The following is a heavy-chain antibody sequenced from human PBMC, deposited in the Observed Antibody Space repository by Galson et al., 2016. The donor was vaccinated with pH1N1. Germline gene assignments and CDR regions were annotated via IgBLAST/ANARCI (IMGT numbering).Heavy chain of an antibody. CDR1: GYTFTSYD. Sequence: SVKVSCKASGYTFTSYDINWVRQAAGQGLEWMGWMNPNSGNTGYAQKFQGRVTMTRNTSVSTAYMELSSLRSEDTAVYYCARGRGRGSGYTGGYWYFDLWGRGTLVTVSS. CDR2: MNPNSGNT. D-gene: IGHD3-3*01. V-gene: IGHV1-8*02. CDR3: ARGRGRGSGYTGGYWYFDL. J-gene: IGHJ2*01.